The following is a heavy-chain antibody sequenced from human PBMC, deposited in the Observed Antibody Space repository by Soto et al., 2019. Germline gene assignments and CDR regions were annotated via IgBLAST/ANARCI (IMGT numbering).Heavy chain of an antibody. CDR1: GGSFSSHG. CDR3: ATERSAQYFKY. V-gene: IGHV1-69*06. Sequence: GASVKVSCKASGGSFSSHGIAWVRQVPGQGLEWVGGIMPTFGSATYAPKFQGRVTITADKSTSTAYMELRSLRSEDTAVYYCATERSAQYFKYRGQGTRVTVSS. D-gene: IGHD1-1*01. J-gene: IGHJ4*02. CDR2: IMPTFGSA.